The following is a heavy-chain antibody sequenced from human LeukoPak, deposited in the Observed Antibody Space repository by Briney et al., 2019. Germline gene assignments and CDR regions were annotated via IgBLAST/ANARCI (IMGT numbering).Heavy chain of an antibody. D-gene: IGHD3-22*01. CDR3: ARLLDNDSSGDPDTFDM. Sequence: SETLSLTCSVSGGSISRHSWSWIRQPPGKGLDWIAFIHYGGRTKYNPSLQSRVTISIDTSENNFSLKLTSVTAADTAVYYCARLLDNDSSGDPDTFDMWGQGTVVSVSS. CDR1: GGSISRHS. CDR2: IHYGGRT. V-gene: IGHV4-59*11. J-gene: IGHJ3*02.